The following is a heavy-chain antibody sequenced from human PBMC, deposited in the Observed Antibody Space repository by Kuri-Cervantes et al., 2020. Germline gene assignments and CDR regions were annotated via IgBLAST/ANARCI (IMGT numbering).Heavy chain of an antibody. D-gene: IGHD6-19*01. Sequence: GESLKISCAASGFTFSSYWMSWVRQAPGKGLEWVANIEQDGSEKYYVDSVKGRFTISRDNAKNSLFLQMNSLRAEDTAVYYCARLSSGVDYWGQGTLVTVSS. J-gene: IGHJ4*02. V-gene: IGHV3-7*04. CDR2: IEQDGSEK. CDR3: ARLSSGVDY. CDR1: GFTFSSYW.